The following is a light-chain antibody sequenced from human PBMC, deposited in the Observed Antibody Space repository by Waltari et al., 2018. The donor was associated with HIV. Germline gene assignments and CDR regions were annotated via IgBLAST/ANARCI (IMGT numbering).Light chain of an antibody. CDR2: DAY. CDR3: QHGKSFPHT. Sequence: IQMTQSPPSVSASVGDTVIPTCRASQGITASLAWYQVKPWSAPKLLIYDAYRLGTGVPARFAGSGSGTDCTRTVTTLQPEDFATYLCQHGKSFPHTFGGGTRVE. CDR1: QGITAS. J-gene: IGKJ4*01. V-gene: IGKV1-12*01.